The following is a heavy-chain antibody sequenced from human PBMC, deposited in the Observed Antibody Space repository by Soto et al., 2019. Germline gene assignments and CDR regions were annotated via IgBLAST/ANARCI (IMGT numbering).Heavy chain of an antibody. D-gene: IGHD3-9*01. Sequence: ASVKVSCKVSGYMFASYGISWARQAPGQGLEWMGWINPNSGGTNYAQKFQGWVTMTRDTSISTAYMELSRLRSDDTAVYYCARGIRITIFWHHYYGMDVWGQGTTVTVSS. CDR3: ARGIRITIFWHHYYGMDV. J-gene: IGHJ6*02. CDR1: GYMFASYG. V-gene: IGHV1-2*04. CDR2: INPNSGGT.